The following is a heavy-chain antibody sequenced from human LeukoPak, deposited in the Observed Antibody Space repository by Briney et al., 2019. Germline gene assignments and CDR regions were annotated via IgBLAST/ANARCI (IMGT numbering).Heavy chain of an antibody. J-gene: IGHJ6*03. CDR3: ARQHDSYYYYYIDV. CDR1: GYSISNNYY. Sequence: SETLSLTCAVSGYSISNNYYWVWIRQPPGRGLEWIGSLYHSDSAYYNTSLRSRVSMSVDTSKNQFSLTLSFVTAADTAVYYCARQHDSYYYYYIDVWGSGATVTVSS. CDR2: LYHSDSA. V-gene: IGHV4-38-2*01.